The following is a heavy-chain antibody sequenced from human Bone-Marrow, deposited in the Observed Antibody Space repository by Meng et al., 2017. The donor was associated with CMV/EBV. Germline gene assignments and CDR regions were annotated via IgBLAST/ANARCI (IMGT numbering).Heavy chain of an antibody. V-gene: IGHV3-21*01. Sequence: GGSLRLPCAASGFTFSSYSMNWVRQAPGKGLEWVSSISSSSSYIYYADSVKGRFTISRDNAKNSLYLQMNSLRAEDTAVYYCARVVGATPYGMDVWGQGTTVTVSS. D-gene: IGHD1-26*01. CDR3: ARVVGATPYGMDV. CDR2: ISSSSSYI. CDR1: GFTFSSYS. J-gene: IGHJ6*02.